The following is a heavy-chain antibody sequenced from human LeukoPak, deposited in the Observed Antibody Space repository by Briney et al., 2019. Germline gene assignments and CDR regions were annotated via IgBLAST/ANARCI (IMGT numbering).Heavy chain of an antibody. V-gene: IGHV3-64D*09. CDR3: VRGYSFGPYGMDV. J-gene: IGHJ6*02. CDR2: ISDSGGST. D-gene: IGHD2-15*01. Sequence: PGGSLRLSCAASGLTFSNYAMNWVRQAPGKGLEYVSAISDSGGSTYYADSVKGRFTISRDNSKNTLYLQMSSLRAEDTAVYFCVRGYSFGPYGMDVWGQGTTVTVSS. CDR1: GLTFSNYA.